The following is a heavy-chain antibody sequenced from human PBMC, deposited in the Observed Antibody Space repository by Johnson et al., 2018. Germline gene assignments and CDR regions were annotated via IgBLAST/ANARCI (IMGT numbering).Heavy chain of an antibody. V-gene: IGHV3-23*04. CDR2: ISGSGGST. J-gene: IGHJ6*02. D-gene: IGHD5-24*01. CDR3: ARDGGYNNYYYYGMDV. CDR1: GFTFNTYA. Sequence: VQLVQSGGGLLQPGGSLRLSCADSGFTFNTYAMSWVRQAPGKGLEWVSGISGSGGSTYYAGSVQGLFTISRDNSKNTLYLQMTSLRAKDTAVYYCARDGGYNNYYYYGMDVWGQGTTVTVSS.